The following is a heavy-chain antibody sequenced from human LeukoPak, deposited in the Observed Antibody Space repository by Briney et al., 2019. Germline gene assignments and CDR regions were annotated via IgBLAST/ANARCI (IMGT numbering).Heavy chain of an antibody. J-gene: IGHJ4*02. CDR1: GGSISNYY. CDR2: IFHNGST. V-gene: IGHV4-59*08. D-gene: IGHD3-10*01. CDR3: ARHSPTYYDFDY. Sequence: PSETLSLTCTVSGGSISNYYWTWLRQPPGKGLEWIGYIFHNGSTKYNPSLQSRVTISVDTSKNRFSLKLSSVTAADTAVYYCARHSPTYYDFDYWGQGTLVTVSS.